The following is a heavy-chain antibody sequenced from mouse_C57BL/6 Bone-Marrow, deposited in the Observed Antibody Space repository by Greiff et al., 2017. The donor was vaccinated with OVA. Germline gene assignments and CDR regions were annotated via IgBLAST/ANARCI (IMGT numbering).Heavy chain of an antibody. CDR3: ARDTTVVARDYAMDY. J-gene: IGHJ4*01. V-gene: IGHV1-64*01. CDR1: GYTFTSYW. CDR2: IHPNSGST. Sequence: VQLQQSGAELVKPGASVKLSCKASGYTFTSYWMHWVKQRPGQGLEWIGMIHPNSGSTNYNEKFKSKATLTVDKSSSTAYMQLSSLTSEDSAVYYCARDTTVVARDYAMDYWGQGTSVTVSS. D-gene: IGHD1-1*01.